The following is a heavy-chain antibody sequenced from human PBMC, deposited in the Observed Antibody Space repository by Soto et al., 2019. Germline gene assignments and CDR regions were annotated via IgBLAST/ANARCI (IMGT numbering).Heavy chain of an antibody. CDR3: ARGRDDYDSSGFLGY. D-gene: IGHD3-22*01. CDR1: GFTFSSYG. V-gene: IGHV3-33*01. Sequence: QVQLVESGGGVVQPGRSLRLSCAASGFTFSSYGMHWVRQAPGKGLEWVAVIWYDGSNKYYADSVKGRFTISRDNSKNTLYLQMISLRAEDTAVYYCARGRDDYDSSGFLGYWGQGTLVTVSS. J-gene: IGHJ4*02. CDR2: IWYDGSNK.